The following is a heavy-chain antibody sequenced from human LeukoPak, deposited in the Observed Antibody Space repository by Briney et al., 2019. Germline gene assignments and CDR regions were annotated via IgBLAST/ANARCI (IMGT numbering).Heavy chain of an antibody. D-gene: IGHD4-17*01. CDR3: ARGGGMTTVTKEYYFDY. Sequence: SQTLSLTCAISGDSVSSNSAAWNWIRQSPSRGLEWLGRTYYRSKWYNNYAVSVKNRISVNPDTSKNQFSLKLSSVTAADTAVYYCARGGGMTTVTKEYYFDYWGQGTLVTVSS. J-gene: IGHJ4*02. CDR1: GDSVSSNSAA. CDR2: TYYRSKWYN. V-gene: IGHV6-1*01.